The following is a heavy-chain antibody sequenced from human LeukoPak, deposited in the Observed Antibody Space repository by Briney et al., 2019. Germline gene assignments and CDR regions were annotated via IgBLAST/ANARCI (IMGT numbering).Heavy chain of an antibody. D-gene: IGHD6-25*01. J-gene: IGHJ4*02. CDR2: IYPADSDI. CDR1: GYRFTSYW. Sequence: GESLKISCKGSGYRFTSYWIGWVRQIPGKGLEWMAIIYPADSDIRYSPSFQGQVTISADKSITTAYLQWSSLKASDTAMYYCARSLTAAAGDYWGQGTLVTVSS. CDR3: ARSLTAAAGDY. V-gene: IGHV5-51*01.